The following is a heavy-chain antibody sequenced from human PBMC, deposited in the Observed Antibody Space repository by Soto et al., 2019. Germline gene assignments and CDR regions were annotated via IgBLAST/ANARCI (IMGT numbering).Heavy chain of an antibody. CDR1: GGSISSGDYY. D-gene: IGHD4-17*01. Sequence: PXETLSLTCAVAGGSISSGDYYWSWIRQPPGKGLEWIGEINHSGSTNYNPSLKSRVTISVDTSKNQFSLKLSSVTAADTAVYYCARLLYDYGGKLRGNLYYFDYWGQGTLVTVSS. V-gene: IGHV4-34*01. J-gene: IGHJ4*02. CDR3: ARLLYDYGGKLRGNLYYFDY. CDR2: INHSGST.